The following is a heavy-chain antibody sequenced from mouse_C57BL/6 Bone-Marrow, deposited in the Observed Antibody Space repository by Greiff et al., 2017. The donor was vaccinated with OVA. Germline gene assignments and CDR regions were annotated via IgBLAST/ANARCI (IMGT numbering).Heavy chain of an antibody. V-gene: IGHV5-4*03. Sequence: DVKLVESGGGLVKPGGSLKLSCAASGFTFSSYAMSWVRQTPEKRLEWVATISDGGSYTYYPDNVKGRFTISRDNAKNNLYLQMSHLKSEDTAMYYCARGGVITTVVGDYWGQGTTRTVSS. J-gene: IGHJ2*01. D-gene: IGHD1-1*01. CDR3: ARGGVITTVVGDY. CDR2: ISDGGSYT. CDR1: GFTFSSYA.